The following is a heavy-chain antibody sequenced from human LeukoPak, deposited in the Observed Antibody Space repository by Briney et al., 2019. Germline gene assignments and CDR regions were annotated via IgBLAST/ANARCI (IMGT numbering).Heavy chain of an antibody. CDR1: GYTFTGYY. Sequence: GASVRVSCKASGYTFTGYYMHWVRQAPGQGLEWMGWINPNSGGTNYAQKFQGRVTMTRDTSISTAYMELSRLRSDDTAVYYCARYSIAAAVTDWFDRWGQGTLVTVSS. CDR3: ARYSIAAAVTDWFDR. J-gene: IGHJ5*02. CDR2: INPNSGGT. D-gene: IGHD6-13*01. V-gene: IGHV1-2*02.